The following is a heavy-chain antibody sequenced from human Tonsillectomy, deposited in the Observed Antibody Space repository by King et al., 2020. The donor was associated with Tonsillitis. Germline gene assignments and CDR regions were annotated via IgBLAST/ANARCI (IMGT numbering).Heavy chain of an antibody. Sequence: VQLVESGGGLVKPGGSLRLSCAASGFTFSDYYMSWIRQAPGKGLEWVSYISSSGSYTNYADSVKGRFTISRDNAKNLLYLQMNSLRAEDTAVYYCASPGGHEGDAFDIWGQGTMVTVSP. J-gene: IGHJ3*02. CDR1: GFTFSDYY. CDR2: ISSSGSYT. V-gene: IGHV3-11*06. CDR3: ASPGGHEGDAFDI. D-gene: IGHD3-10*01.